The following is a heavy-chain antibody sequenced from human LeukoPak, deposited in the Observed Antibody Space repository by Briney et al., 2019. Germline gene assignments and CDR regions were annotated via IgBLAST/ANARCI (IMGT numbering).Heavy chain of an antibody. D-gene: IGHD4-23*01. J-gene: IGHJ5*02. CDR1: GYTFASYV. V-gene: IGHV1-8*01. Sequence: ASVKVSCKASGYTFASYVINWVRQATGQGLEWMGWVNPNSGHTGNAQKFQGRGPMTRNTSISTDYMELSSLRYGDTAGYYFSRDRRYGVKRNWFDPWGQGTLVTVSS. CDR2: VNPNSGHT. CDR3: SRDRRYGVKRNWFDP.